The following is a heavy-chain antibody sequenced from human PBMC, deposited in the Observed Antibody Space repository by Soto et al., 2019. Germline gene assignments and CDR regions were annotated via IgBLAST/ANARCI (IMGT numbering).Heavy chain of an antibody. Sequence: SETLSLTFTVSGASISSNSWTWIRQPPGKGLEWIVYIYSSGSTLYNPSLKSRVIISVDTSMNQFSLKLSSVTAADKDVYYCARDSMALFDSWGQGTLDTVFS. CDR3: ARDSMALFDS. J-gene: IGHJ4*02. CDR1: GASISSNS. D-gene: IGHD5-12*01. V-gene: IGHV4-59*01. CDR2: IYSSGST.